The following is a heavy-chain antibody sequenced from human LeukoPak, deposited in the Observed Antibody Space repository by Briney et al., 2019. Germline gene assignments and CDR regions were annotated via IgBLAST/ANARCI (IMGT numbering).Heavy chain of an antibody. CDR2: INTKTGDP. J-gene: IGHJ4*02. V-gene: IGHV7-4-1*02. CDR3: ARGGGGAVVPAL. CDR1: GYTFSKYA. D-gene: IGHD2-2*01. Sequence: ASVKVSCKGSGYTFSKYAMNWVRQAPGQGLEWMGWINTKTGDPTYGQGFTGRFVFSLETSVSTAYLQINSLKAEDTAVYYCARGGGGAVVPALWGQGTLITVSS.